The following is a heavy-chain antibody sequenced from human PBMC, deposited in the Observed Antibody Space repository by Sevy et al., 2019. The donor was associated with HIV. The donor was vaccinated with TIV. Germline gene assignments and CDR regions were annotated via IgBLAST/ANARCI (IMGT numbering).Heavy chain of an antibody. CDR2: IWSDGAYK. Sequence: GGSLSLSCAAAGFTFSSYAMHWVRQAPGKGLEWVAIIWSDGAYKYHGDSVKGRFTISRENSKNTLYLQMNNLRVEDTAVYYCARGGYYYDNAAYYAFDSWGQGTLVTVSS. CDR3: ARGGYYYDNAAYYAFDS. CDR1: GFTFSSYA. V-gene: IGHV3-33*01. J-gene: IGHJ4*02. D-gene: IGHD3-22*01.